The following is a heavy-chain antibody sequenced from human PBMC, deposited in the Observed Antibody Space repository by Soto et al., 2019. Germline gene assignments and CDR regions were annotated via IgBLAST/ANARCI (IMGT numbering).Heavy chain of an antibody. CDR1: GVTFSSFF. J-gene: IGHJ3*01. CDR3: ARDPIGDYLGAFDF. CDR2: IGANGGGT. V-gene: IGHV3-23*01. D-gene: IGHD4-17*01. Sequence: EVQLLEPGGGLVQPGGSLRLSCAASGVTFSSFFMSWVRQAPGKGLDWVSGIGANGGGTYSAGSVKGRFIISTDNSKNTLYLQMNSLRAEDTAVYYCARDPIGDYLGAFDFWGQKKMVTVSS.